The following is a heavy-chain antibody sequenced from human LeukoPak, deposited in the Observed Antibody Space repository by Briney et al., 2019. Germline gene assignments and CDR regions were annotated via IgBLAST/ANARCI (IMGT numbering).Heavy chain of an antibody. J-gene: IGHJ4*02. V-gene: IGHV4-38-2*02. CDR2: IYHSGST. CDR3: AREFFGAAAPPLFDY. CDR1: GYSISSGYY. Sequence: SETLSLTCTVSGYSISSGYYWGWIRQPPGKGLEWIGSIYHSGSTYYNPSLKSRVTISVDTSKNQFSLKLSSVTAADTAVYYCAREFFGAAAPPLFDYWGQGTLVTVSS. D-gene: IGHD6-13*01.